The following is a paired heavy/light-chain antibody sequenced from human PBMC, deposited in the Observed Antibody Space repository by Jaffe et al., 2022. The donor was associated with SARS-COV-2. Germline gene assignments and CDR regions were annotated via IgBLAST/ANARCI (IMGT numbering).Light chain of an antibody. V-gene: IGLV4-69*01. Sequence: QLVLTQSPSASASLGASVKLTCTLSTGYSNYAIAWHQQQPEKGPRYLMKINSDGRQSRGDGIPDRFSGSMSGAERYLTISSLQSEDEADYYCQTWATGIRVFGGGTKLTVL. J-gene: IGLJ3*02. CDR1: TGYSNYA. CDR2: INSDGRQ. CDR3: QTWATGIRV.
Heavy chain of an antibody. CDR2: ITPSGRDT. D-gene: IGHD1-26*01. V-gene: IGHV3-23*04. CDR1: GFTFSTSA. Sequence: EVQLVESGGGLVQPGGSLRLSCGGSGFTFSTSAVGWVRQAPGKGLEWVSGITPSGRDTYYSHSVKGRFTISRDNSKNTLYLQMNSLRAEDTAVYYCAKDASGDYYFDYWGQGTLVTVSS. CDR3: AKDASGDYYFDY. J-gene: IGHJ4*02.